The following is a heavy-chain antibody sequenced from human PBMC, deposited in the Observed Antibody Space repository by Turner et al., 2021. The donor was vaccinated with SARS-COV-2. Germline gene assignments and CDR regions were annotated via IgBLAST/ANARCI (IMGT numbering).Heavy chain of an antibody. CDR2: IYYSGSP. Sequence: PQLHASGPGMDKTSEPLFHSCTVFCDSFSSSSYYWGWIRQPPGEGQEWIGSIYYSGSPYYNPYLKSQVTISVDTSKTQFSLALSSVTAADTAVYYCARHWEVAAAAYLARFDPWGQGTLVTVSS. CDR3: ARHWEVAAAAYLARFDP. D-gene: IGHD6-13*01. V-gene: IGHV4-39*01. CDR1: CDSFSSSSYY. J-gene: IGHJ5*02.